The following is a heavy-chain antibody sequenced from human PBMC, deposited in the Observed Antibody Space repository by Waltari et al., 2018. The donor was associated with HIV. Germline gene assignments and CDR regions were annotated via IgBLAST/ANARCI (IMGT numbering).Heavy chain of an antibody. CDR2: INQDGSEK. CDR1: GFIFSNSW. CDR3: AGEMPTIIGDAFDI. V-gene: IGHV3-7*01. Sequence: EVQLVESGGGLVQPGGSLRLSCAASGFIFSNSWLNWVRQAPGKGWEWGAKINQDGSEKYYVDSVKGRFTISRDNAKNSLYLQMNNLRAEDTAVYYCAGEMPTIIGDAFDIWGQGTMVTISS. D-gene: IGHD3-16*02. J-gene: IGHJ3*02.